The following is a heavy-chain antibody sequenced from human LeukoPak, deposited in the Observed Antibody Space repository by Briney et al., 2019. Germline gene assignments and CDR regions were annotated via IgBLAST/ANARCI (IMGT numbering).Heavy chain of an antibody. CDR3: ASSGYDFWGGYFPFDY. CDR1: GGTFSSYA. V-gene: IGHV1-69*13. J-gene: IGHJ4*02. CDR2: IIPIFGTA. D-gene: IGHD3-3*01. Sequence: ASVKVSCKASGGTFSSYAISWVRQAPGQGLEWMGGIIPIFGTANYAQKFQGRVTITADESTSTAYMELSSLRSEDTAVYYCASSGYDFWGGYFPFDYWGQGTLVTVSS.